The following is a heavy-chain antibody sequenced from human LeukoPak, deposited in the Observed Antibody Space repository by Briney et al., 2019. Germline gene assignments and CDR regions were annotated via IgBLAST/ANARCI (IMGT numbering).Heavy chain of an antibody. CDR3: AKDKSMVRELDY. CDR1: GFTFDDYA. CDR2: IQYDGNNK. Sequence: GGSLRLSCAASGFTFDDYAMHWVRQAPGKGLEWLTFIQYDGNNKYYSDSVKGRFTISRDNSKNTLFLQMNSLRAEDTAVYYCAKDKSMVRELDYWGQGTLVTVSP. D-gene: IGHD3-10*01. J-gene: IGHJ4*02. V-gene: IGHV3-30*02.